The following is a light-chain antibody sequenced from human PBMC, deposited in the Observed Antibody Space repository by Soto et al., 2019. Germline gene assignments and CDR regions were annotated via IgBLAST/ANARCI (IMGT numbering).Light chain of an antibody. Sequence: DIQMTQSPSSLSASVGDTVTIACRASQSINTYLNWFQQKPGKAPNLLIFAATNVQRGVPSRFSGCGSGTEFTLTISSLEPEDFANYYCQQTSSPPWTFGQGTKVEI. J-gene: IGKJ1*01. CDR2: AAT. CDR3: QQTSSPPWT. CDR1: QSINTY. V-gene: IGKV1-39*01.